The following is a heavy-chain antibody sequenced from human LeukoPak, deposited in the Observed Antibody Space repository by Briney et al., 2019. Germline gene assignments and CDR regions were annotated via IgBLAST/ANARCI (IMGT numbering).Heavy chain of an antibody. CDR2: ISGSGTST. CDR1: GFTFSSYA. D-gene: IGHD3-16*01. Sequence: GGSLRLSCAASGFTFSSYAMSWVREAPGKGLEWVSGISGSGTSTYYADSVKGRFTVSRDNSKNTLYLQMHSLRAEDTAIYYCAKVGVAAWGTAFDIWGQGTLVTVSS. J-gene: IGHJ3*02. CDR3: AKVGVAAWGTAFDI. V-gene: IGHV3-23*01.